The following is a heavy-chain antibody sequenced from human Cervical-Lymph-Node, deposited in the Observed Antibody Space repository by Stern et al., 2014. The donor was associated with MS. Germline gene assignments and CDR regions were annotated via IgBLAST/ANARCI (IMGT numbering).Heavy chain of an antibody. Sequence: QVQLVQSGAEVKKPGASVKVSCKASGYIFASYTIHWVRQAPGQRLEWMGCINRGDVDTVYSQNFQGRVTITRDTSAKTAYMEVNSLRSEDTAVYYCARKWRYGMDVWGQGTTVTVS. CDR1: GYIFASYT. J-gene: IGHJ6*02. V-gene: IGHV1-3*01. CDR3: ARKWRYGMDV. CDR2: INRGDVDT. D-gene: IGHD2-8*01.